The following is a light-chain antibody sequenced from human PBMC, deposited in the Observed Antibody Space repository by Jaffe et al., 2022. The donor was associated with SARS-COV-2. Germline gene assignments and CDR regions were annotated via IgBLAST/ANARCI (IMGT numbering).Light chain of an antibody. V-gene: IGLV1-47*01. CDR2: RDN. CDR3: AAWDDSLRGPV. J-gene: IGLJ3*02. Sequence: QSVLTQPPSASGTPGQRVSISCSGSGSNIGSKLVYWYQQLPGTAPKLLIYRDNQRPSGVPDRFSGSKSGTSGSLAISGLRPEDEAEYYCAAWDDSLRGPVFGGGTKLTVL. CDR1: GSNIGSKL.